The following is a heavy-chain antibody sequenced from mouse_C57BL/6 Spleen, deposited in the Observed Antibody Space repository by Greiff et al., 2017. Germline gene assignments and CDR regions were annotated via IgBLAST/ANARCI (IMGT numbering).Heavy chain of an antibody. V-gene: IGHV14-2*01. CDR1: GFNIKDYY. Sequence: VQLKQSGAELVKPGASVKLSCTASGFNIKDYYMHWVKQRTEQGLEWIGRIDPEDGETKYAPKFQGKATITADTSSNTAYLQLSSLTSEDTAVYYCASEGFYSNYYFDYWGQGTTLTVSS. CDR2: IDPEDGET. CDR3: ASEGFYSNYYFDY. J-gene: IGHJ2*01. D-gene: IGHD2-5*01.